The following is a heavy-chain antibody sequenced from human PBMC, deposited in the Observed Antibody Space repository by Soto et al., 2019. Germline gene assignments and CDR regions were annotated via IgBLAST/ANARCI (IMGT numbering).Heavy chain of an antibody. D-gene: IGHD6-13*01. J-gene: IGHJ5*02. CDR2: INHSGST. CDR3: ARGPHIAAAGSAYNCDDP. V-gene: IGHV4-34*01. CDR1: GGSFSCYY. Sequence: PSETLSLTCAVYGGSFSCYYWSWIRQAPGKGLEWIGEINHSGSTNYNPSLKSRVTISVDTSKNQFSLKLSSVTAAYTAVYYWARGPHIAAAGSAYNCDDPWGQGTLVTVSS.